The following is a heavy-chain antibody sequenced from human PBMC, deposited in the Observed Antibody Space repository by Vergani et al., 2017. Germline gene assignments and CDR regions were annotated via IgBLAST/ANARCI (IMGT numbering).Heavy chain of an antibody. J-gene: IGHJ5*02. CDR1: GDSLSDHY. CDR2: LDPPTGDT. Sequence: QVQLVQSGAEVRKPGASVKVSCKASGDSLSDHYIHWVRQAPGQGFEWMGRLDPPTGDTKYAEKFQGRAILTRDRSISTAYMELISLISDDTAVYYCARNRGRGGSYSVSWFDPWGQGTQVTVAS. D-gene: IGHD3-10*01. CDR3: ARNRGRGGSYSVSWFDP. V-gene: IGHV1-2*02.